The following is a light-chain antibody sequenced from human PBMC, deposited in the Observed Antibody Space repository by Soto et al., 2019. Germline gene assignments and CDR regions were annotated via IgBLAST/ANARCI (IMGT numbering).Light chain of an antibody. V-gene: IGKV3-20*01. J-gene: IGKJ1*01. CDR1: LRLSTN. CDR3: QQYGSSGT. CDR2: GAS. Sequence: DIVMTQSPATLSVSPGETATLSCRASLRLSTNLAWYQQRPGQAPRLLIYGASNRATGIPDRFSGSGSGTDFTLTISRLEPEDFAVYYCQQYGSSGTFGQGTKVDIK.